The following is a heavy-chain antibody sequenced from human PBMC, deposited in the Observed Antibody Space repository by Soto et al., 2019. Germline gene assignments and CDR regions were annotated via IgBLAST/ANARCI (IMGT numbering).Heavy chain of an antibody. CDR3: AKEERAGLRFLAWLTSYGMDV. D-gene: IGHD3-3*01. J-gene: IGHJ6*02. Sequence: PGGSLRLSCAASGFTFSSYGMHWVRQAPGKGLEWVAVISYDGSNKYYADSVKGRFTISRDNSKNTLYLQMNSLRAEDTAVYYCAKEERAGLRFLAWLTSYGMDVWGQGATVTVSS. CDR2: ISYDGSNK. V-gene: IGHV3-30*18. CDR1: GFTFSSYG.